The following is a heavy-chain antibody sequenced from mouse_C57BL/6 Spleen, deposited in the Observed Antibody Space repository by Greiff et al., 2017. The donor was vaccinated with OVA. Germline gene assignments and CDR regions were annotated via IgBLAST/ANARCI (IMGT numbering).Heavy chain of an antibody. CDR2: IDPSDSYT. CDR3: ARDEGGY. CDR1: GYTFTSYW. Sequence: QVQLQQSGAELVRPGTSVKLSCKASGYTFTSYWMHWVKQRPGQGLEWIGVIDPSDSYTNYNQKFKGKATLTVDTSSSTAYMQLSSLTSEDSAVYYCARDEGGYWGQGTSVTVSS. J-gene: IGHJ4*01. V-gene: IGHV1-59*01.